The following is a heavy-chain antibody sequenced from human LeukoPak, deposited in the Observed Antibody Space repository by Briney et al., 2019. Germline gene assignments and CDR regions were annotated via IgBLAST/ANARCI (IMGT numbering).Heavy chain of an antibody. CDR2: IYDSEST. J-gene: IGHJ3*02. D-gene: IGHD6-13*01. CDR3: ARHSAHSSTNDAFDI. V-gene: IGHV4-59*01. Sequence: SETLSLTCTVSGGSMSSYYWNWIRQPPGKGLEWIGYIYDSESTNYNPSLKSRVTILIDTSKNQFSLKLSSVTAADTAVYYCARHSAHSSTNDAFDIWGQGTMVTVSS. CDR1: GGSMSSYY.